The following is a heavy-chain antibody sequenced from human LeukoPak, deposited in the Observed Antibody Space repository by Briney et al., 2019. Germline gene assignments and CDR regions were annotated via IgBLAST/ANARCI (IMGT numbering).Heavy chain of an antibody. CDR3: VSHSITGYYYYLDV. Sequence: PSETLSLTCAVSGYSISSGHYWGWIRQPPGKGLEWIGSGYHTGATYYNPSLESRVIISLDMSKNQISLKVTSVTAADTAVYHCVSHSITGYYYYLDVWGKGTTVTVSS. CDR2: GYHTGAT. CDR1: GYSISSGHY. J-gene: IGHJ6*03. V-gene: IGHV4-38-2*01. D-gene: IGHD2/OR15-2a*01.